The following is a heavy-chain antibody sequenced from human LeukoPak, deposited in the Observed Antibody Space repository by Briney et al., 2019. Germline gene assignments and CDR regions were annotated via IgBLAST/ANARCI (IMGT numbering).Heavy chain of an antibody. D-gene: IGHD6-13*01. CDR3: ASLGYSIKPYYMDV. CDR1: GGSISSYC. Sequence: SETLSLTCTVSGGSISSYCWRWIRQPPGKGLEWIGYIYYSGSTNYNPSLKSRVTISVDTSKNQFSLKLSSVTAADTAVYYCASLGYSIKPYYMDVWGKGTPVTVS. V-gene: IGHV4-59*01. J-gene: IGHJ6*03. CDR2: IYYSGST.